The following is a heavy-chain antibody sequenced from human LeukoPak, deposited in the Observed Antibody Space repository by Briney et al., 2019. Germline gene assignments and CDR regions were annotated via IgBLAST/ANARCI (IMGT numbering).Heavy chain of an antibody. CDR3: ARGVPSSTSSLDGMDV. V-gene: IGHV1-46*01. J-gene: IGHJ6*02. CDR2: IYPRDGST. Sequence: GASVKVSCKASGYSFTSYYIHWVRQAPGQGLEWMGMIYPRDGSTSYAQKFQGRVTMTRDTSTSTVYMELSSLRSEDTAVYYCARGVPSSTSSLDGMDVWGQGTTVTVSS. CDR1: GYSFTSYY. D-gene: IGHD2-2*01.